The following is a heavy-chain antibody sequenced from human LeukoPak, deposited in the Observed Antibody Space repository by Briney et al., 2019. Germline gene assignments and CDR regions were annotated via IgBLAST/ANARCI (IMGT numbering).Heavy chain of an antibody. V-gene: IGHV4-61*01. CDR2: IYYSGST. D-gene: IGHD2/OR15-2a*01. CDR1: GGSVSSGSYY. Sequence: SETLSLTCTVSGGSVSSGSYYWSWIRQPPGKGLEWIGYIYYSGSTNYNPSLKSRVTISVDTSKNQFSLKLSSVTAADTAVYYCVSSETYELSAAYWGQGTLVTDSS. CDR3: VSSETYELSAAY. J-gene: IGHJ4*02.